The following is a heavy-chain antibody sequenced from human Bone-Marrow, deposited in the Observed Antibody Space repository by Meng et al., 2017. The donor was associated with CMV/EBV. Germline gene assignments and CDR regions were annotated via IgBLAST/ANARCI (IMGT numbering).Heavy chain of an antibody. CDR1: GYISEYY. CDR2: AYSTGST. Sequence: SETLSLTCSTSGYISEYYWTWIRQPPGKGLEWIGYAYSTGSTRYNPSLKNRVTISLYTSENQFSLKLTSVTAADTALYFCASGDPDCDGDSCLPTGAFHIWGQGTMVTVSS. D-gene: IGHD2-21*02. CDR3: ASGDPDCDGDSCLPTGAFHI. V-gene: IGHV4-59*01. J-gene: IGHJ3*02.